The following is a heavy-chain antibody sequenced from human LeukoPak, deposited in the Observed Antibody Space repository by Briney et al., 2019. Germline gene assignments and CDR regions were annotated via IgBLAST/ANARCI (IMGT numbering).Heavy chain of an antibody. CDR2: ISGSGYST. Sequence: GGSLRLSCAASGFTFSNYGMSWVRQAPGRGLEWVSVISGSGYSTYYADSVKGRFTISRDNSKNTLFLQMNSLRAEDTAVYYCAKESEAIAAAGTLDSWGQGTLVTVSS. V-gene: IGHV3-23*01. CDR3: AKESEAIAAAGTLDS. J-gene: IGHJ4*02. D-gene: IGHD6-13*01. CDR1: GFTFSNYG.